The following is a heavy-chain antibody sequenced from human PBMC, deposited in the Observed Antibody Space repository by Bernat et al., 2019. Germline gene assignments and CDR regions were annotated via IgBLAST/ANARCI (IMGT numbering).Heavy chain of an antibody. CDR1: GFSVSSNY. Sequence: EVQLVESGGGLIQPGGSLRLSCAASGFSVSSNYMSWVRQAPGKGLEWVSVIYSGGNTYYTDSVKGRFTISRDNSKNTLYLQMNSLRAEDTAVYYCAREGAGYGDHYFDCWGQGTLVTVSS. CDR3: AREGAGYGDHYFDC. CDR2: IYSGGNT. V-gene: IGHV3-53*01. D-gene: IGHD4-17*01. J-gene: IGHJ4*02.